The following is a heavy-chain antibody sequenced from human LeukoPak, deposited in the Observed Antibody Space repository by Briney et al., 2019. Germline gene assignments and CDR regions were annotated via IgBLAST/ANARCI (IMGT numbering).Heavy chain of an antibody. CDR2: IYYTGST. V-gene: IGHV4-59*01. D-gene: IGHD3-22*01. CDR1: GGSISSYH. Sequence: PSETLSLTCTVSGGSISSYHWGWIRQPPGKGLEWIGYIYYTGSTNYNPSLKSRVTISVDTSKNQFSLKLSSVTAADTAVYYCARDGYYYDSSGYYRDAFDIWGQGTMVTVSS. CDR3: ARDGYYYDSSGYYRDAFDI. J-gene: IGHJ3*02.